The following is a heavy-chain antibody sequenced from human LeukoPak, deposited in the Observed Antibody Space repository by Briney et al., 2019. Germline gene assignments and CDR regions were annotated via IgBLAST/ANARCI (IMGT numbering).Heavy chain of an antibody. CDR1: GFTFSSIA. CDR3: ARDFRSSSSGWHHEASAEYFQH. CDR2: IRSNGETT. V-gene: IGHV3-23*01. Sequence: GGSLRLSCAASGFTFSSIAMTWVRQAPGKGLEWVSTIRSNGETTYNADSVKGRFTISRDNSKNTLYLQMNSLRAEDTAVYYCARDFRSSSSGWHHEASAEYFQHWGQGTLVTVSS. D-gene: IGHD6-19*01. J-gene: IGHJ1*01.